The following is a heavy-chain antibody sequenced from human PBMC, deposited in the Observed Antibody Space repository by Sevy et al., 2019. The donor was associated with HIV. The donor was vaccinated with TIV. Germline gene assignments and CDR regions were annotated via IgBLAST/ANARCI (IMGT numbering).Heavy chain of an antibody. Sequence: SETLSLTFAGYGGSFSAYYWGWGRQAPGQGGGGVGGINHSGSANYNPSLKSSVTISVDTTKSQFALKLGSVTAADTAVYYCARPGGDLWGRGTLVTVSS. CDR2: INHSGSA. J-gene: IGHJ4*02. CDR1: GGSFSAYY. CDR3: ARPGGDL. D-gene: IGHD3-16*01. V-gene: IGHV4-34*01.